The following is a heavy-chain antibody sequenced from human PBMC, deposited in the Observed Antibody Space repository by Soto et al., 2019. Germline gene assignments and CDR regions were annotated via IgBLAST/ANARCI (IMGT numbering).Heavy chain of an antibody. Sequence: SETLSLTCAVSGGSISSGSYYWSWIRQPPGKGLEWIGYIYHSGSTYYNPSLKSRVTISVDRSKNQFSLKLSSVTAADTAVYYCARGGWSGGSCYDGTFFDYWGQGTMVTVSS. CDR2: IYHSGST. CDR1: GGSISSGSYY. J-gene: IGHJ4*02. V-gene: IGHV4-30-2*01. CDR3: ARGGWSGGSCYDGTFFDY. D-gene: IGHD2-15*01.